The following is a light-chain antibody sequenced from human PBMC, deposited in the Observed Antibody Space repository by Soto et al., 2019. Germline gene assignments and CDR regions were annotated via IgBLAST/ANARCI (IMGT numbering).Light chain of an antibody. Sequence: DIVMTQSPDSLAVSLGERAIINCKSSQSVLYSSNNKNYLAWYQQKPGQPPKLLIYWASTRQSGVPDRFSGSGSGTGFILATSSLQAEDVAGYYCQEYYSTPLSFGGGTKGEIK. CDR1: QSVLYSSNNKNY. J-gene: IGKJ4*01. CDR2: WAS. V-gene: IGKV4-1*01. CDR3: QEYYSTPLS.